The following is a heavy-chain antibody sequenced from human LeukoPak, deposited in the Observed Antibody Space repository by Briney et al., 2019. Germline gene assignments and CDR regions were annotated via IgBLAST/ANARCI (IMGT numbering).Heavy chain of an antibody. CDR3: ARGNDFWSGYPHHFDY. D-gene: IGHD3-3*01. Sequence: SETLSLTCTVSGGSISSYYWRWIRQPPGKGLEWIGYIYYSGSTNYNPSLKSRVTISVDTSKNQFSLKLSSVTAADTAVYNCARGNDFWSGYPHHFDYWGQGTLVTVSS. CDR2: IYYSGST. J-gene: IGHJ4*02. V-gene: IGHV4-59*01. CDR1: GGSISSYY.